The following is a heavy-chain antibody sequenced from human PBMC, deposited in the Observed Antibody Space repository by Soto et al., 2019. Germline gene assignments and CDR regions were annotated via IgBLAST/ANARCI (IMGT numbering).Heavy chain of an antibody. J-gene: IGHJ4*02. V-gene: IGHV3-23*01. Sequence: PVGSLRLSCASSVFTFSSYAMSCVRQAPGKGLEWVSAISGSGGSTYYADSVKGRFTISRDNSKNTLYLQMNSLRAEDTAVYYCAKDGILCSNDYWGQGTLVTVS. CDR3: AKDGILCSNDY. D-gene: IGHD2-2*01. CDR1: VFTFSSYA. CDR2: ISGSGGST.